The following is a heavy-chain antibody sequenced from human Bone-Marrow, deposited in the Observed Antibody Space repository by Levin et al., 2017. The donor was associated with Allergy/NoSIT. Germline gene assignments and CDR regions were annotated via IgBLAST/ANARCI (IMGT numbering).Heavy chain of an antibody. CDR3: AKDWDYGYSSPAIDY. CDR1: GFTFSSSG. CDR2: ISFDGSNK. Sequence: PGGSLRLSCAASGFTFSSSGMHWVRQAPGKGLEWVAVISFDGSNKLSAGSVKGRFTISRDNSKKTLYLQMDSLRVDDTAVYYCAKDWDYGYSSPAIDYWGQGTLVTVSA. D-gene: IGHD2-21*01. V-gene: IGHV3-30*18. J-gene: IGHJ4*02.